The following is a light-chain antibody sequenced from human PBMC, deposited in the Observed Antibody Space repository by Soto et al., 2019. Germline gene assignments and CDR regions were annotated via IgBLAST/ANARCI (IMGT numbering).Light chain of an antibody. CDR1: SSNIGSNY. CDR3: AAWDDSMSGVG. CDR2: RNN. Sequence: QSVLTQPPSASGTPGQRVTISCSGSSSNIGSNYVFWYQHLPGTAPKLLMYRNNQRPSGVPDRFSGSKSGTSASLAIIGLRSEDETDYYCAAWDDSMSGVGFGGGTKVTVL. V-gene: IGLV1-47*01. J-gene: IGLJ2*01.